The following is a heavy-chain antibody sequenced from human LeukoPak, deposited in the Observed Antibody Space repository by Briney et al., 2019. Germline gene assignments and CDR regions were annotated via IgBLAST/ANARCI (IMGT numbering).Heavy chain of an antibody. CDR2: IRIRDDNYAT. D-gene: IGHD4-17*01. V-gene: IGHV3-73*01. J-gene: IGHJ4*02. CDR3: TSGDYNDY. CDR1: GLSFSASA. Sequence: GGSLKLSCAASGLSFSASAMHWVRQASGKGLEWVGRIRIRDDNYATSYAASVKGRFTISRDDSKNTAYLQMNSLKSGDTAVYYCTSGDYNDYWGQGTLVTVSS.